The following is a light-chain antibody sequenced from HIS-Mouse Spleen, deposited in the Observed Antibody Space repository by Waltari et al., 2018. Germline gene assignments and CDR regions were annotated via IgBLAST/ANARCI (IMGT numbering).Light chain of an antibody. CDR3: CSYAGSSTWV. V-gene: IGLV2-23*01. J-gene: IGLJ3*02. Sequence: QSALTQPASVSGSPGQSITIPCTGTSSDVGSYTLVSWYQQHPGQAPQLMIYEGSKRPSGVSNRFSGSKSGNTASLTISGLQAEDEADYYCCSYAGSSTWVFGGGTKLTVL. CDR2: EGS. CDR1: SSDVGSYTL.